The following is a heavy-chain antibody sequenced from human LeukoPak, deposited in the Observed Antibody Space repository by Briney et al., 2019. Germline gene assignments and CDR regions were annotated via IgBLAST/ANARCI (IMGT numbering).Heavy chain of an antibody. J-gene: IGHJ6*02. Sequence: SETLSLTCTVSGGSISSGDCYWSWIRQPPGKGLEWIGYIYYSGSTYYNPSLKSRVTISVDTSKNQFSLKLSSVTAADTAVYYCARVMTDYYYYGMDVWGQGTTVTVSS. CDR2: IYYSGST. V-gene: IGHV4-30-4*01. CDR1: GGSISSGDCY. D-gene: IGHD3-16*01. CDR3: ARVMTDYYYYGMDV.